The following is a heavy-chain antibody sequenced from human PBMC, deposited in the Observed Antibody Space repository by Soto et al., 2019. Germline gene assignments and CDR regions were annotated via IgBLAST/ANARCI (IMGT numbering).Heavy chain of an antibody. CDR2: IIPIFGTA. D-gene: IGHD2-21*02. J-gene: IGHJ4*02. Sequence: QVQLVQSGAEVKKPGSSVKVSCKASGGTFSSYAISWVRQAPGQGLEWMGGIIPIFGTANYAQKFQGSVTITADESTSTAYMELSSVRSEETAVYYCARGGAVPAIRGYFDYWGQGTLVTVSS. V-gene: IGHV1-69*01. CDR1: GGTFSSYA. CDR3: ARGGAVPAIRGYFDY.